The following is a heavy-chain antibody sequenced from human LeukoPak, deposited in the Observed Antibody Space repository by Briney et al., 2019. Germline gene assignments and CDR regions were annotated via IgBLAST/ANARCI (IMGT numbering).Heavy chain of an antibody. V-gene: IGHV1-46*01. CDR1: GYTFTCYY. CDR3: ARGFSVVVPAAHPSMDY. Sequence: ASVKVSCKASGYTFTCYYMHWVRQAPGQGLEWMGIINPSGGSTSYAQKFQGRVTMTRDTSTSTVYMELSSLRSEDTAVYYCARGFSVVVPAAHPSMDYWGQGTLVTVSS. CDR2: INPSGGST. J-gene: IGHJ4*02. D-gene: IGHD2-2*01.